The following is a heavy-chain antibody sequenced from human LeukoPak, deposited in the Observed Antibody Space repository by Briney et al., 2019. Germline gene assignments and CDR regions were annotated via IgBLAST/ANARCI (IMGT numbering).Heavy chain of an antibody. Sequence: GGSLRLSCAASGFTFSSYTMNWVRQAPGKGLEWVSSISSSSSYIYYADSVKGRFTISRDNAKNSLYVQMNSLRAEDTAVYYCAREDDYGGNCVDYWGQGTLVTVSS. J-gene: IGHJ4*02. CDR3: AREDDYGGNCVDY. CDR2: ISSSSSYI. D-gene: IGHD4-23*01. CDR1: GFTFSSYT. V-gene: IGHV3-21*01.